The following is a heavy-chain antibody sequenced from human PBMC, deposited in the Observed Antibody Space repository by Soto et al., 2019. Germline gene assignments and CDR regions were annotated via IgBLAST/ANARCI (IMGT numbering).Heavy chain of an antibody. CDR1: GFTFSAYS. CDR3: VTDGPGWQRFAY. D-gene: IGHD5-12*01. J-gene: IGHJ4*02. Sequence: EVHLVESGGGLVQPGGSLRLSCAGSGFTFSAYSMNWVRQAPGKGLEWVSYISTGSNTIYYADSVKGRFTISRDNAKNSLFLQMNSLTDEDTAVYYCVTDGPGWQRFAYWGQGTLVTVSS. CDR2: ISTGSNTI. V-gene: IGHV3-48*02.